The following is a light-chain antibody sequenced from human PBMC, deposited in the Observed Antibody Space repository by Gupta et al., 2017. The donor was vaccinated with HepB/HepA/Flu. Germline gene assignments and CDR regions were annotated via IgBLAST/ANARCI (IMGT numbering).Light chain of an antibody. CDR2: EAS. V-gene: IGKV1-5*03. Sequence: DIQLTQSPPTLSASVGDRVTITCRASQTIRRWLAWYQQKPGKAPKLLIYEASSLKSEVPSRFSGRGSGTEFTLTISSLQPDDFATYYCQQYNSYPCTFGQGTKLEIK. CDR1: QTIRRW. CDR3: QQYNSYPCT. J-gene: IGKJ2*02.